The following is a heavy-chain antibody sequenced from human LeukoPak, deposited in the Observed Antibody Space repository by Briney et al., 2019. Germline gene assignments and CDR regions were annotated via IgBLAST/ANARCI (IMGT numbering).Heavy chain of an antibody. Sequence: SETLSLTCTVSGGSISSYYWSWIRQPPGKGLEWIGYIYYSGSTNYNPSLKSRVTISVDTFKNQFSLKLSSVTAADTAVYYCASHSSSVGRTFDYWGQGTLVTVSS. D-gene: IGHD6-6*01. J-gene: IGHJ4*02. CDR1: GGSISSYY. CDR2: IYYSGST. CDR3: ASHSSSVGRTFDY. V-gene: IGHV4-59*01.